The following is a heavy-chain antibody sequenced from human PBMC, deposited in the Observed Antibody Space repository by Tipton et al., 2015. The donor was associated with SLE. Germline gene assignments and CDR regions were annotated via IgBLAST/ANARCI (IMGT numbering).Heavy chain of an antibody. D-gene: IGHD3-10*01. J-gene: IGHJ6*02. V-gene: IGHV3-72*01. CDR2: SRNKANSYTT. CDR3: ARPTRVQGVIITARGYGMDV. Sequence: SLRLSCAASGFTFSDHYMDWVRQTPGKGLEWVGRSRNKANSYTTQYAVSVKGRFTISRDDSKNSLYLQMNSLRAEDTAVYYCARPTRVQGVIITARGYGMDVWGQGTTVTVSS. CDR1: GFTFSDHY.